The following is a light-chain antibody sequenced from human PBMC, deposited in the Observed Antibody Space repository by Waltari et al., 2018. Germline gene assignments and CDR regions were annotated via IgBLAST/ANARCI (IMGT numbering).Light chain of an antibody. V-gene: IGLV8-61*01. CDR2: KTN. J-gene: IGLJ3*02. CDR1: SCPVSPGYS. CDR3: VLYMGGGVWV. Sequence: QIVVTQEPSFSVSPGGTVTSTCGFISCPVSPGYSPSWYHQTPGQAPRTLFYKTNTRSSGVPDRFSGSILGNKAALTITGAQADDESIYYCVLYMGGGVWVFGGGTRLTVL.